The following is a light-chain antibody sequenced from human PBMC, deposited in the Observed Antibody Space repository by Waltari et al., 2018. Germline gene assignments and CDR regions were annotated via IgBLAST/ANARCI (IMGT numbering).Light chain of an antibody. CDR2: VNSDGSH. CDR1: SGHSTTV. Sequence: QLVLTQSPSASASLGASVKLTCTLSSGHSTTVVAWLQQPPEKGPRFLMKVNSDGSHTKGDEIPDRFSGSSSGAERYLTISSLQSEDETDYYCQTGGHGTWVFGGGTKLTVL. V-gene: IGLV4-69*01. J-gene: IGLJ3*02. CDR3: QTGGHGTWV.